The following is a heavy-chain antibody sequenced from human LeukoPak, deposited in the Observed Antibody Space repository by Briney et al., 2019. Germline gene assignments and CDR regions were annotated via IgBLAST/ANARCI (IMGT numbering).Heavy chain of an antibody. D-gene: IGHD3-16*01. V-gene: IGHV3-74*03. Sequence: GGSLRLSCAASGFRFSSHWMHWIRQAPGKGLVWVSRVDPDETDTSSADSVKGRFTISRDNAKNTLYLQMNNLRAEDTAVYYCAREWGGYFDYWGQGTLVTVSS. CDR3: AREWGGYFDY. J-gene: IGHJ4*02. CDR1: GFRFSSHW. CDR2: VDPDETDT.